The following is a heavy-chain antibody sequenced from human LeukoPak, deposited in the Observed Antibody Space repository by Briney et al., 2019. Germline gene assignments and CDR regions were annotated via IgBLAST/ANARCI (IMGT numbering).Heavy chain of an antibody. CDR2: INSDGSST. CDR3: AREIRGYSSSWYPANYYYYGMDV. D-gene: IGHD6-13*01. V-gene: IGHV3-74*01. J-gene: IGHJ6*02. Sequence: GGSLRLSCAASGFTFSSYWMHWVRQAPGKGLVWVSRINSDGSSTSYADSVKGRFTISRDNAKNTLYLQMNSLRAEDTAVYYCAREIRGYSSSWYPANYYYYGMDVWGQGTTVTVSS. CDR1: GFTFSSYW.